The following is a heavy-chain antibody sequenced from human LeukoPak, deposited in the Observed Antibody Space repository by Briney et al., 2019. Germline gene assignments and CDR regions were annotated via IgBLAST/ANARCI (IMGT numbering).Heavy chain of an antibody. V-gene: IGHV4-59*01. CDR3: ARGVVVAATRWHFDY. Sequence: NTSETLSLTCTVSGGSISSYYWSWIRQPPGKGLEWIGYIYYSGSTNYNPSLKSRVTISVDTSKNQFSLKLSSVTAADTAVYYCARGVVVAATRWHFDYWGQGTLVTVSS. CDR2: IYYSGST. CDR1: GGSISSYY. D-gene: IGHD2-15*01. J-gene: IGHJ4*02.